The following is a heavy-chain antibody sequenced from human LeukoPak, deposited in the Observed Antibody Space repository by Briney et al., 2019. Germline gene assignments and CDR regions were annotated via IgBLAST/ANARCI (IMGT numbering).Heavy chain of an antibody. CDR2: INHSGST. V-gene: IGHV4-34*01. CDR1: GGSFSGYY. Sequence: PSETLSLTCAVYGGSFSGYYWSWIRQPPGKGLEWIGEINHSGSTNYNPSLKSRVTISVDTSKNQFSLKLSSVTAADTAVYYCARSAPTSIRVGTYFQHWGQGTLVTVSS. J-gene: IGHJ1*01. D-gene: IGHD1-26*01. CDR3: ARSAPTSIRVGTYFQH.